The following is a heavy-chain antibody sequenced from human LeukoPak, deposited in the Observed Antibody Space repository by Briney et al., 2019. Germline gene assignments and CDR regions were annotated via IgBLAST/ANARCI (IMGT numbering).Heavy chain of an antibody. CDR2: ISYDGSNK. D-gene: IGHD4-17*01. CDR1: GFTFSSYG. V-gene: IGHV3-30*18. Sequence: GGSLRLSCAASGFTFSSYGMHWVRQAPGKGLEWVAVISYDGSNKYYADSVKGRFTISRDNSKNTLYLQMNSLRAEDTAVYYCAKAGLDYEYYFDYWGQGTLVTVSS. CDR3: AKAGLDYEYYFDY. J-gene: IGHJ4*02.